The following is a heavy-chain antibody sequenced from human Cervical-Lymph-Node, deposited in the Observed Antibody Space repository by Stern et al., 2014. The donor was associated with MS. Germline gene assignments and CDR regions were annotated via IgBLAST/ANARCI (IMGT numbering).Heavy chain of an antibody. D-gene: IGHD2-21*02. CDR1: GFTFSSYA. J-gene: IGHJ2*01. CDR3: ARGVTYCGGDCYGWYFDL. CDR2: ISSNGGRS. V-gene: IGHV3-64*01. Sequence: VQLVESGGGLVQPGGSLRLSWAASGFTFSSYAMHWVRQAPGKGLEYVSVISSNGGRSYYANYVKGIFTLTRDNSKTTLYLHMGSLRVEDMAVYYCARGVTYCGGDCYGWYFDLWGRGTLVTVSS.